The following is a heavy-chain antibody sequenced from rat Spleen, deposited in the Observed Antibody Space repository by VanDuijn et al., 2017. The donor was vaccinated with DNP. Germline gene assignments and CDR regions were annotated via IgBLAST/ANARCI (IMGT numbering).Heavy chain of an antibody. CDR2: VQSGGNT. CDR3: ASTLVNYGTYGYYAMDA. D-gene: IGHD1-3*01. V-gene: IGHV2-27*01. Sequence: QVQLKESGPGLVQPSQTLSLTCTVSGFSLTSYHVHWVRQPPGKGLEWMGRVQSGGNTDYSSGLRSRLSISRDTSKSQVFLKMNSVQTEDTAMYFCASTLVNYGTYGYYAMDAWGQGVMVTVSS. CDR1: GFSLTSYH. J-gene: IGHJ2*01.